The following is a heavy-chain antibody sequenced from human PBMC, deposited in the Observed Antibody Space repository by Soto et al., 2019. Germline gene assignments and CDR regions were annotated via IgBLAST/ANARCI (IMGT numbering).Heavy chain of an antibody. CDR2: LHHSGNI. CDR3: ARVVVAGANDAFDI. V-gene: IGHV4-38-2*01. J-gene: IGHJ3*02. CDR1: GYSIDSGYY. D-gene: IGHD2-15*01. Sequence: SETLSLTCAVSGYSIDSGYYWGWIRQPPGKGLEWIGSLHHSGNIYYNPSLKSRVTMLVDTSKNQCSLQLRSLTAADTAVYYCARVVVAGANDAFDIWGQGTLVTVSS.